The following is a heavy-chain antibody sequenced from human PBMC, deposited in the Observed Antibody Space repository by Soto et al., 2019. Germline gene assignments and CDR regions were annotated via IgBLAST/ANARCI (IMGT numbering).Heavy chain of an antibody. CDR1: GFTFSTYA. V-gene: IGHV3-23*01. D-gene: IGHD4-17*01. CDR3: AHPRGYGVFDAYDI. CDR2: LTPSGGET. Sequence: GGSLRLSCVASGFTFSTYAMSWVRQAPGKGLEWVSALTPSGGETFYADSVKGRFTISRDNSMNARYLQMNSLRIEDTAVYYCAHPRGYGVFDAYDIWGQGTMVTVSS. J-gene: IGHJ3*02.